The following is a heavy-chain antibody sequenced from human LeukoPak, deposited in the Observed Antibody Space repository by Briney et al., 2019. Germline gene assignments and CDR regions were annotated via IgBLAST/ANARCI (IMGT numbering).Heavy chain of an antibody. CDR2: IKQDGSEK. Sequence: GGSLRLSCAASGFTFISYWMTWVRQAPGKGLEWVANIKQDGSEKYYVDSVKGRFTISRDNAKNSLYLQMNSLRAEDTAVYYSSLEGSSWYRYFQHWGEGTLVTVSS. J-gene: IGHJ1*01. V-gene: IGHV3-7*05. CDR3: SLEGSSWYRYFQH. CDR1: GFTFISYW. D-gene: IGHD6-13*01.